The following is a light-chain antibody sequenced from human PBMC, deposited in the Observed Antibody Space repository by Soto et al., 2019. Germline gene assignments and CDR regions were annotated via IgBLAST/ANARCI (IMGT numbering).Light chain of an antibody. Sequence: QSVLTQPASVSGSPGQSITISCTGTSSDVGGYNYVSWYQQHPGKAPQLMIYDVSNRPSGVSNRFSGSKSGNTASLTISWLHTEDEAGYYCSSYTSSSTWVFGGGTKQTVL. CDR3: SSYTSSSTWV. V-gene: IGLV2-14*01. CDR1: SSDVGGYNY. CDR2: DVS. J-gene: IGLJ3*02.